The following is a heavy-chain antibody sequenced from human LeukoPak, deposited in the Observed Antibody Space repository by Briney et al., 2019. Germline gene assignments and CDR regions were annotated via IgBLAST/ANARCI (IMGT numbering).Heavy chain of an antibody. CDR2: ISYAGSNI. D-gene: IGHD3-10*01. J-gene: IGHJ3*02. CDR1: GFTFSSFG. V-gene: IGHV3-30*03. CDR3: ATATGRHAPFDAFDI. Sequence: GGSLRLSCAASGFTFSSFGMHWVRQAPGKGLEWVAVISYAGSNIYYADSVRGRFTISRDNSNNTLYLQMDNLGAEDTAVYYCATATGRHAPFDAFDIWGQGTVVTVSP.